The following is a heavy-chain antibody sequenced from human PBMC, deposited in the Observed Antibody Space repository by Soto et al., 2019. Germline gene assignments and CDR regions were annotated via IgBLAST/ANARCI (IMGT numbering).Heavy chain of an antibody. V-gene: IGHV1-24*01. J-gene: IGHJ4*02. CDR2: FDPEDGET. Sequence: GASVKVSCKVSGYTLADLSMRWVRQAPGKGLEWMGGFDPEDGETIYAQKFQGRVTMTEDTSTDTAYMELSSLRSEDTAVYYCATSRSSGWYYFDYWGQGTLVTVSS. D-gene: IGHD6-19*01. CDR1: GYTLADLS. CDR3: ATSRSSGWYYFDY.